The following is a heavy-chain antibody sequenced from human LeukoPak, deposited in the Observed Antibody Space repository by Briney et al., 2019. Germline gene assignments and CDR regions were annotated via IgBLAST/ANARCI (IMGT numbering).Heavy chain of an antibody. CDR2: IKEDGSEK. CDR1: GNTFSNSW. J-gene: IGHJ4*02. CDR3: ARGGGSGSYYKRELDY. Sequence: GGSLRLSCAASGNTFSNSWMCWVRQAPGKGLEWVANIKEDGSEKYYVNSVKGRFTISRDNAKNSLYLQMNSLRAEDTAVYYCARGGGSGSYYKRELDYWGQGTLVTVSS. V-gene: IGHV3-7*01. D-gene: IGHD3-10*01.